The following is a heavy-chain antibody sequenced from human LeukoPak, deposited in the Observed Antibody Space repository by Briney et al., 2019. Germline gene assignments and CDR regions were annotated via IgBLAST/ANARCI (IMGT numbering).Heavy chain of an antibody. CDR3: AKDGSIVGTATGWFDS. V-gene: IGHV3-30-3*02. Sequence: PGGSLRLSRAASGFTFSGYAMHWVRQAPGKGLEWVAAISYHGNKKYYADSVKGRFTISRDNSKNTVYLQMNSLRGEDTAVYYCAKDGSIVGTATGWFDSWGQGALVTVSS. CDR1: GFTFSGYA. D-gene: IGHD1-26*01. J-gene: IGHJ5*01. CDR2: ISYHGNKK.